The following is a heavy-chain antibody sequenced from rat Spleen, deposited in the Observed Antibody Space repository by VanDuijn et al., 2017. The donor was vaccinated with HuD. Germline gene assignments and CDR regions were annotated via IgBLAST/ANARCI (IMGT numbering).Heavy chain of an antibody. Sequence: QVQLKESGPGLVQPSQTLSLTCTVSGSSLTSNSVHWLRQPPGRGLEWMGGIWGDGTTSYNSALKSRLSISRDTSKSQVFLKMNSLQTEDTATYYCARDLSSGDSYWGQGVMVTVSS. V-gene: IGHV2-1*01. D-gene: IGHD1-1*01. CDR3: ARDLSSGDSY. CDR1: GSSLTSNS. CDR2: IWGDGTT. J-gene: IGHJ2*01.